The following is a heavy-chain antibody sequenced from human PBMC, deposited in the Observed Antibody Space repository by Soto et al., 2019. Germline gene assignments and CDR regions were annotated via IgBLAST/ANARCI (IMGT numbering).Heavy chain of an antibody. D-gene: IGHD6-19*01. V-gene: IGHV3-64*01. CDR3: ARDNKRSSCRYVGDYYYGMDV. CDR1: GFTFSSYA. CDR2: ISSNGGST. J-gene: IGHJ6*02. Sequence: EVQLVESGGGLVQPGGSLRLSCAASGFTFSSYAMHWVRQAPGKGLEYVSAISSNGGSTYYANSVKGRFTISRDNSKNTLYLQMGSLRAEDMAVYYCARDNKRSSCRYVGDYYYGMDVWGQGTTVTVSS.